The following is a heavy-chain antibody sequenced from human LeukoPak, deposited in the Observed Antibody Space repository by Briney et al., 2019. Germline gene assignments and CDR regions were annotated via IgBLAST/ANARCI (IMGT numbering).Heavy chain of an antibody. V-gene: IGHV3-48*03. J-gene: IGHJ4*02. D-gene: IGHD2-2*01. Sequence: PGGSLRLSCAASGFTFSSYEMNWVRQAPGKGLEWVSYISSSGSTIYYADSVKGRFTISRDNSKNSLYLQMNSLRIEDTALYYCAKSQGYCSSTSCRPYSSSWPFNYWGQGTLVTVSS. CDR2: ISSSGSTI. CDR3: AKSQGYCSSTSCRPYSSSWPFNY. CDR1: GFTFSSYE.